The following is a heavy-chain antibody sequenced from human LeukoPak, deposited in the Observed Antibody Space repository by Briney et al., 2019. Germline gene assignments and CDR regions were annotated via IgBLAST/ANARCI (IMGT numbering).Heavy chain of an antibody. Sequence: PGGSLRLSCAVSGFTVSDYYMAWVRQAPGKGLEWVGLIKNKVFSYSTEYAASVEGRFTISRDDSKNSVHLQMNSLRAEDTAVYYCVKCTAACQHTYFDPWGQGTLVTVSS. J-gene: IGHJ5*02. CDR1: GFTVSDYY. CDR3: VKCTAACQHTYFDP. D-gene: IGHD2-8*02. V-gene: IGHV3-72*01. CDR2: IKNKVFSYST.